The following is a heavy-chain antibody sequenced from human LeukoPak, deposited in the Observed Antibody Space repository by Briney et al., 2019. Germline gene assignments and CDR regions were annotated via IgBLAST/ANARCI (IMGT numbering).Heavy chain of an antibody. Sequence: SETLSLTCTVSGGSISTYYWSWIRQSPGKGLEWIGYIYYSGSTNYNPSLKSRVTISVDTSKNQFSLKLSSVTAADTAVYYCARHQWAYCGGDCYSGFDYWGQGTLVTVSS. CDR1: GGSISTYY. CDR3: ARHQWAYCGGDCYSGFDY. D-gene: IGHD2-21*02. V-gene: IGHV4-59*08. J-gene: IGHJ4*02. CDR2: IYYSGST.